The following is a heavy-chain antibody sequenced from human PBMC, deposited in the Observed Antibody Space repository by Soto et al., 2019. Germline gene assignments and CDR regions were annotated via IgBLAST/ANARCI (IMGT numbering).Heavy chain of an antibody. CDR2: IYYSGST. CDR3: ARHPDFWTWDY. V-gene: IGHV4-39*01. Sequence: SETLSLTCTVSGGSISSSSYYWGWIRQPPGKGLEWIGSIYYSGSTYYNPSLKSRVTISVDTSKNQFSLKLSSVTAADTAVYYCARHPDFWTWDYWGQGTLVTVSS. J-gene: IGHJ4*02. CDR1: GGSISSSSYY. D-gene: IGHD3-3*01.